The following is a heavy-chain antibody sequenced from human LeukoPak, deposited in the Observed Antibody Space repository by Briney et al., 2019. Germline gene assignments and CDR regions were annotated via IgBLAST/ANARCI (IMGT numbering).Heavy chain of an antibody. V-gene: IGHV3-23*01. J-gene: IGHJ4*02. CDR2: ISGRGGST. CDR1: GFTFTSYA. CDR3: AKDFSGSYYYGSSGPYYFDY. D-gene: IGHD3-22*01. Sequence: GGSLRLSCAASGFTFTSYAMSWVRQAPGKGLEWVSAISGRGGSTYYADSVKGRFTISRDSSKNTLYLQMNSLRAEDTAVYYCAKDFSGSYYYGSSGPYYFDYWGQGTLVTVSS.